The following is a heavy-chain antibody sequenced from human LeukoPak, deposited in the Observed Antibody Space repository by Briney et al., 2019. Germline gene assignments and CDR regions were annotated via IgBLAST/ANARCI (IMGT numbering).Heavy chain of an antibody. CDR3: ASQRTTHSIDQSFDY. Sequence: ASAKVSCKASGYTFTGYYMHWVRQAPGQGLEWMGRINPNSGGTNYAQKFQGRVTMTRDTSISTAYMELSRLRSDDTAVYYCASQRTTHSIDQSFDYWGQGTLVTVSS. J-gene: IGHJ4*02. D-gene: IGHD1-7*01. CDR1: GYTFTGYY. CDR2: INPNSGGT. V-gene: IGHV1-2*06.